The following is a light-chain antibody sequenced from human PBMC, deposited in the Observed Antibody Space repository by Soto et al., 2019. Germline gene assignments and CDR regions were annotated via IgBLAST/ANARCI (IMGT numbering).Light chain of an antibody. V-gene: IGKV3-11*01. Sequence: EIVLTQSPATLSLSPGGRATLSCRASQSVGSHLTWYQQKPGHAPRLLIYNASNRATGIPARFSGSGSGTDFTLTISSLEPEDFAVYYCQQRTNWRLTFGGGTKVEIK. J-gene: IGKJ4*01. CDR2: NAS. CDR1: QSVGSH. CDR3: QQRTNWRLT.